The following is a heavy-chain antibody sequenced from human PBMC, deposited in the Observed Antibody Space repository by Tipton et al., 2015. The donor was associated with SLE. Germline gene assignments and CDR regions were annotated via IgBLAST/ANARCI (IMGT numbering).Heavy chain of an antibody. CDR1: GYTFTGYW. CDR2: VWYDGSNK. V-gene: IGHV3-30*02. CDR3: TKGPYSSSGGDWFDP. J-gene: IGHJ5*02. D-gene: IGHD3-10*01. Sequence: QLVQSGAEMKKPGASVKVSCKASGYTFTGYWIHWVRQAPGKGLEWVAVVWYDGSNKYYADSVKGRLTISRDNSKNTLYLQMHSLRPEDTALYYCTKGPYSSSGGDWFDPWGQGTLVTVSS.